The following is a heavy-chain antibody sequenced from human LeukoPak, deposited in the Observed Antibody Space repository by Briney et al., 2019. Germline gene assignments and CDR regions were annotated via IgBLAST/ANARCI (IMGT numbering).Heavy chain of an antibody. V-gene: IGHV4-59*01. Sequence: PSETLSLTCTVSDDSITMYYWTWIRQPPGKGLEWIGYVDHTGSTKLNPSLNGRVSISRDTSNNFFSLRLRSVTAADTAVYYCASNTGTVFDYWGQGALVTVSS. CDR3: ASNTGTVFDY. D-gene: IGHD7-27*01. CDR2: VDHTGST. CDR1: DDSITMYY. J-gene: IGHJ4*02.